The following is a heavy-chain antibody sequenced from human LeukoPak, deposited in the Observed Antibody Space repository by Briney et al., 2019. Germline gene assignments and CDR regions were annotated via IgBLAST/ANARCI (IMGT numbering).Heavy chain of an antibody. CDR1: GFTFSSYA. Sequence: GGSLRLSCAASGFTFSSYAMHWVRQAPGKGLEWVAVISYDGSNKYYADSMKGRFTISRDNSKNTLYLQMNSLRAEDTAVYYCARTLAYCGGDCPHPFDYWGQGTLVTVSS. CDR3: ARTLAYCGGDCPHPFDY. D-gene: IGHD2-21*02. J-gene: IGHJ4*02. V-gene: IGHV3-30-3*01. CDR2: ISYDGSNK.